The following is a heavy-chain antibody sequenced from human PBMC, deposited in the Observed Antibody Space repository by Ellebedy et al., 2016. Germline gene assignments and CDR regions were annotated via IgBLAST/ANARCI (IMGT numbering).Heavy chain of an antibody. D-gene: IGHD3-22*01. J-gene: IGHJ4*02. CDR2: IDPSDSYT. V-gene: IGHV5-10-1*04. CDR1: GYSFTSYW. Sequence: GESLKISXKGSGYSFTSYWIGWVRQMPGKGLDWMGRIDPSDSYTNYSPSFQGQVTISADKSISTAYLQWSSLKASDTAMYYCARQWGEYYDSSGYYNYWGQGTLVTVSS. CDR3: ARQWGEYYDSSGYYNY.